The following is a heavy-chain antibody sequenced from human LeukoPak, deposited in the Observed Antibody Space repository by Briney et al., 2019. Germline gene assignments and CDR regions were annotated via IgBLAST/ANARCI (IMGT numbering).Heavy chain of an antibody. J-gene: IGHJ4*02. CDR2: ISTADNDT. CDR1: GFTFSNFA. Sequence: GGSLRLSCAASGFTFSNFAMSWVRQAPGKGLEWVALISTADNDTYYADSVKGRFTISRDNSKNTLYLQMNSLRVEDTAVYYCARDSSMLRGPLVIYYFDFWGQGTLVTVSS. CDR3: ARDSSMLRGPLVIYYFDF. V-gene: IGHV3-23*01. D-gene: IGHD3-10*01.